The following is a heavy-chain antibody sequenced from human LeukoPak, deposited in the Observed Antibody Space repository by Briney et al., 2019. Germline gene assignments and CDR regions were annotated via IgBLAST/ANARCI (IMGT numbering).Heavy chain of an antibody. CDR1: GGSISSYY. D-gene: IGHD5-18*01. CDR3: ARHRGYSYDAFDI. Sequence: SETLSLTCTVSGGSISSYYWSWIRQPQGKGLEWIGYVYYSGSTNYNPSLKSRVTISVDTSKNQFSLKLSSVTAADTAVYYCARHRGYSYDAFDIWGQGAMVTVSS. J-gene: IGHJ3*02. V-gene: IGHV4-59*08. CDR2: VYYSGST.